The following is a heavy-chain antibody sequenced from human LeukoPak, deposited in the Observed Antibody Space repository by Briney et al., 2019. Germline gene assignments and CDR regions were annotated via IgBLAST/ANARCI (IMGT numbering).Heavy chain of an antibody. Sequence: HGESLKISCKGSGYSFTSYWIGWVRQMPGKGLEWMGIIYPGDSDTRYSPSFQGQVTISADKSISTAYLQWSSLKASDTAMYYCARHGRPPGDYYDSSGYYYQFDYWGQGTLVTVSS. J-gene: IGHJ4*02. CDR1: GYSFTSYW. CDR2: IYPGDSDT. D-gene: IGHD3-22*01. V-gene: IGHV5-51*01. CDR3: ARHGRPPGDYYDSSGYYYQFDY.